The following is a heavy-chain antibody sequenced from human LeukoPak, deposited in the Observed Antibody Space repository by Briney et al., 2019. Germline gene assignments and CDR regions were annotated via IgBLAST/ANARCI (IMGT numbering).Heavy chain of an antibody. J-gene: IGHJ4*02. CDR2: ISGSGGST. D-gene: IGHD4-17*01. V-gene: IGHV3-23*01. CDR1: GFTFSSNA. Sequence: PGGSLRLSCAASGFTFSSNAMSWVRQAPGKGLELVSPISGSGGSTYYADSVKGRFNISRDNSKNTLYLQMNSLRAEDSAVYYCAKGFYGDYAFDCWGQGSLVTVSS. CDR3: AKGFYGDYAFDC.